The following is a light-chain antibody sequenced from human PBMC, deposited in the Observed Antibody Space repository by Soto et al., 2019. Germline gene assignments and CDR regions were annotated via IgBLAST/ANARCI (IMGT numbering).Light chain of an antibody. CDR3: QQYGGSPIT. CDR1: QSVSSN. J-gene: IGKJ5*01. CDR2: GAS. V-gene: IGKV3-15*01. Sequence: EIVMTQSPATLSVSPGERGTLSCRASQSVSSNIAWYQQKPGQAPRLLIYGASTRATGIPARFSGSGSGTEFTLTISSLQSEDFVVYYCQQYGGSPITFGQGTRLEI.